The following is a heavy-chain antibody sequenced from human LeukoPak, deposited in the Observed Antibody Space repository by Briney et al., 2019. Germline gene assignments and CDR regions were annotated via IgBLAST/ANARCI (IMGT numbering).Heavy chain of an antibody. J-gene: IGHJ4*02. V-gene: IGHV1-8*03. CDR1: GYAFTSYD. D-gene: IGHD3-22*01. CDR3: ARSLTMIVGIDY. Sequence: ASVKVSCKASGYAFTSYDINWVRQATGQGLGWMGWMNPNSGNTGYAQKFQGRVTITRNTSISTAYMELSSLRSEDTAVYYCARSLTMIVGIDYWGQGTLVTVSS. CDR2: MNPNSGNT.